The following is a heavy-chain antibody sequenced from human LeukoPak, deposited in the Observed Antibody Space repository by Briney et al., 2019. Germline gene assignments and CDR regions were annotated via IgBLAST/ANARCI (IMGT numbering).Heavy chain of an antibody. D-gene: IGHD1-26*01. J-gene: IGHJ4*02. CDR1: GFTFSSYW. CDR2: ISSSSSYI. Sequence: GGSLRLSCAASGFTFSSYWMSWVRQAPGKGLEWVSSISSSSSYIYYADSVKGRFTISRDNAKNSLYLQMNSLRAEDTAVYYCARANGFKRVGATSYFDYWGQGTLVTVSS. V-gene: IGHV3-21*01. CDR3: ARANGFKRVGATSYFDY.